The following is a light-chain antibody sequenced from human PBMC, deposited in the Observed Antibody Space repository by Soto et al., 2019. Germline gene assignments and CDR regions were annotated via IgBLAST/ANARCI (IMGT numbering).Light chain of an antibody. J-gene: IGKJ5*01. V-gene: IGKV1-9*01. CDR3: QHLNSFPIT. CDR1: QGISSY. CDR2: AAS. Sequence: DIQLTQSPSFLSASVGDRVTITCQASQGISSYLAWYQQKPGKAPKLLIYAASTLHSGVPSRFSGSGSGTDFTLTISSLQPEDFATYYCQHLNSFPITFGQGTRLEIK.